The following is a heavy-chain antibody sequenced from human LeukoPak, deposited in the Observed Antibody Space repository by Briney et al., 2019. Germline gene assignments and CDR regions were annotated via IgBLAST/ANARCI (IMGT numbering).Heavy chain of an antibody. J-gene: IGHJ4*02. CDR3: ARDKSGRGIAEADY. CDR2: INWNSANI. V-gene: IGHV3-9*01. D-gene: IGHD6-19*01. Sequence: GGSLRLSCAASGFTFDDYAMHWVRQAPGKGLEWVSRINWNSANIVYADSVKGRFTISRDNAKNSLYLQMNSLRAEDTAVYYCARDKSGRGIAEADYWGQGTLVTVSS. CDR1: GFTFDDYA.